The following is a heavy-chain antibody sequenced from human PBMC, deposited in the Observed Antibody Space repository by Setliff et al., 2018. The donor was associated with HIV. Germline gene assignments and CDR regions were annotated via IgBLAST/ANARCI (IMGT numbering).Heavy chain of an antibody. CDR1: GYRFTSFW. V-gene: IGHV5-51*01. J-gene: IGHJ3*02. Sequence: GESLKISCQGFGYRFTSFWIGWVRQMPGKGLEWMGIIYPGDSDTRYSPSFQGQVTISADKSISTAYLQWSSLKASDTAMYYCARQPPRGSGYAFDIWGQGTMVTVSS. CDR2: IYPGDSDT. D-gene: IGHD3-22*01. CDR3: ARQPPRGSGYAFDI.